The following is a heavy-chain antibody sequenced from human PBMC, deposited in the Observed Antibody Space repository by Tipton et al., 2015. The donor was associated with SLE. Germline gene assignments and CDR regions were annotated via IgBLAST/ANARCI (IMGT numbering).Heavy chain of an antibody. CDR1: GGSFNDYY. CDR3: ARGNIVASSFDY. D-gene: IGHD5-12*01. Sequence: GLVKPSETLSLTCAVYGGSFNDYYWTWIRQAPGKGLEWIGEVNHRGSTIYNPSLKSRVTISVDTSKNQFSLKLSSVTAADTAVYYCARGNIVASSFDYWGQGTLVTVSS. J-gene: IGHJ4*02. V-gene: IGHV4-34*01. CDR2: VNHRGST.